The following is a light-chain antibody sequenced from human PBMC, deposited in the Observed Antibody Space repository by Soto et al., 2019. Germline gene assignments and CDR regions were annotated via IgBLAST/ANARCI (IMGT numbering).Light chain of an antibody. J-gene: IGKJ5*01. V-gene: IGKV3-15*01. CDR1: QSVSGD. CDR3: QQYNNWPIT. CDR2: DAS. Sequence: EIVLTQSPATLSVSPGERATLSCRASQSVSGDLAWYHHKPGQAPRLLIYDASTRAVDTPARFAGSGSGTEFTLTISSLQSEDFAVYFCQQYNNWPITFGQGTRLEIK.